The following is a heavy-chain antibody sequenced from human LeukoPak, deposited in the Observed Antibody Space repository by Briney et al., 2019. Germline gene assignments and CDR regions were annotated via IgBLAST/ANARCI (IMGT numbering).Heavy chain of an antibody. CDR3: ARGDSVVTAAY. Sequence: PGGSLRLSCAASGVTVSRYYISWVRQAPGKGLEWVSVIYSGGSTYYADSVKGRFTISRDNSKNTLYLQMNSLRAEDTAVYYCARGDSVVTAAYWGQGTLVTVSS. D-gene: IGHD2-21*02. CDR1: GVTVSRYY. CDR2: IYSGGST. V-gene: IGHV3-53*01. J-gene: IGHJ4*02.